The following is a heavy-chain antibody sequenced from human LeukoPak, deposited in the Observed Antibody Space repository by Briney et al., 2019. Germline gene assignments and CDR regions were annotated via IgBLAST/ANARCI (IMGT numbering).Heavy chain of an antibody. J-gene: IGHJ4*02. CDR3: ARGYVVAATFDY. D-gene: IGHD2-15*01. CDR2: IYYSGST. V-gene: IGHV4-30-4*01. Sequence: SETLSLTCTVSGGSISSGDYYWSWIRLPPGKGLEWIGYIYYSGSTYYNPSLKSRVTISVDTSKNQFSLKLSSVTAADTAVYYCARGYVVAATFDYWGQGTLVTVSS. CDR1: GGSISSGDYY.